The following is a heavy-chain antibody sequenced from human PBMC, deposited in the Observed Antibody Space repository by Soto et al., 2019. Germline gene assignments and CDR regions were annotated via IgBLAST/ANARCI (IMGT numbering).Heavy chain of an antibody. J-gene: IGHJ5*01. CDR3: AKDIAAARFMGCSDS. CDR2: VEYDGSKK. D-gene: IGHD6-13*01. V-gene: IGHV3-30*18. Sequence: QVHLVESGGGVVQPGGSLRLSCTASGFTFSNFGMHWVRQAPGKGPEWVGVVEYDGSKKQYPDSVKGRFTISRDNSNDTVYLRMNNLRAEDTAIYCCAKDIAAARFMGCSDSWRQGTPVTVSP. CDR1: GFTFSNFG.